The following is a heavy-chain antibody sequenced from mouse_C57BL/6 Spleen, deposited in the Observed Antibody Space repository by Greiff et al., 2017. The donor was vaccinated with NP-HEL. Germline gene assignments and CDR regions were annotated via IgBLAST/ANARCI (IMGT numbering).Heavy chain of an antibody. CDR3: ARWGVNYYGSSYKAMDY. CDR1: GYTFTSYW. Sequence: QVQLQQPGTELVKPGASVKLSCKASGYTFTSYWMHWVKQRPGQGLEWIGNINPSNGGTNYNEKFKRKATLTVDKSSSTAYMQLSSLTSEDSAVYYCARWGVNYYGSSYKAMDYWGQGTSVTVSS. V-gene: IGHV1-53*01. CDR2: INPSNGGT. J-gene: IGHJ4*01. D-gene: IGHD1-1*01.